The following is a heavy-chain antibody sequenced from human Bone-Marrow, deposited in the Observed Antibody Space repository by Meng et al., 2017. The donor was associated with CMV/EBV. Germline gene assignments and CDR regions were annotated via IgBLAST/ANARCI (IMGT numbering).Heavy chain of an antibody. Sequence: ASVKVSCKASGYTFTAFYIHWVRQAPGQGLEWMGWINPGSGSTGYAEKFQGGVSMTRDTSTSTAYMELSRLRSEDTAVYYCARGVAGGPLWFGDLIDNWFDPWGQGTLVTVSS. V-gene: IGHV1-2*02. CDR2: INPGSGST. D-gene: IGHD3-10*01. CDR3: ARGVAGGPLWFGDLIDNWFDP. CDR1: GYTFTAFY. J-gene: IGHJ5*02.